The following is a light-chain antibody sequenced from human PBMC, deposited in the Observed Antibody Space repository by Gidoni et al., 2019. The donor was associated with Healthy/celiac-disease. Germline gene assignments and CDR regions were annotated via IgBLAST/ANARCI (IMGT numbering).Light chain of an antibody. V-gene: IGKV3-15*01. Sequence: IVLTLSPATLSVSPGERATLSCRASQSVSSNLAWYQQKPGQAPRLLIYGASTRATGIPARFSGSGSGTEFTLTISSLQSEDFAVYYCQQYNSWPWTFGQGTKVEIK. CDR2: GAS. CDR3: QQYNSWPWT. CDR1: QSVSSN. J-gene: IGKJ1*01.